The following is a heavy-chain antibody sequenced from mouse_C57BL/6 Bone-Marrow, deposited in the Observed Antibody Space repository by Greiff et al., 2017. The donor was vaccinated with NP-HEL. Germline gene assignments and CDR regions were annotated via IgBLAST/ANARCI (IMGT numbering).Heavy chain of an antibody. D-gene: IGHD1-1*02. V-gene: IGHV14-4*01. CDR2: IDPENGDT. CDR3: RYYGFAY. J-gene: IGHJ3*01. Sequence: EVQVVESGAELVRPGASVKLSCTASGFNIKDDYMHWVKQRPEQGLEWIGWIDPENGDTEYASKFQGKATITADTSSNTAYLQLSSLTSEDTAVYYCRYYGFAYWGQGTLVTVSA. CDR1: GFNIKDDY.